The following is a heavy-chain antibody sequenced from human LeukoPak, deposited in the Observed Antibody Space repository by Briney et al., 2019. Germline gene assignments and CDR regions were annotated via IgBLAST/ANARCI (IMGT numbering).Heavy chain of an antibody. D-gene: IGHD5-12*01. CDR1: GFTFISYS. Sequence: GGSLRLSCSVSGFTFISYSMTWVRQAPGKGLEWLSSISGNGDNTYYADSVKGRFTISRDNSKDTLYLQMNSLRVDDTAVYYCAGQWLRLGPIDYWGQGTLVSVSS. V-gene: IGHV3-23*01. CDR3: AGQWLRLGPIDY. CDR2: ISGNGDNT. J-gene: IGHJ4*02.